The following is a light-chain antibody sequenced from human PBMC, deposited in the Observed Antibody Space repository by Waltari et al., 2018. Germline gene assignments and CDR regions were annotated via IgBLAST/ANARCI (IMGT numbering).Light chain of an antibody. CDR2: SAS. V-gene: IGKV1-39*01. J-gene: IGKJ4*01. CDR1: QIIKNY. Sequence: DIQMTQSPSSLSAFMGESVTITCRTSQIIKNYVNWYHQKPGKPPKLLIYSASSLQSGVPSRFSGSGSGTDFALTINSLQPEDYATYYCQQSYSIPFTFGGGTEVEIK. CDR3: QQSYSIPFT.